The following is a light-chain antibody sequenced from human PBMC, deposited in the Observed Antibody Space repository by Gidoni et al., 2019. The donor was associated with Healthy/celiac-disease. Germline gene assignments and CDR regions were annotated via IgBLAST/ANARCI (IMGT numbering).Light chain of an antibody. CDR3: QQSYSTPFT. J-gene: IGKJ3*01. CDR2: AAS. V-gene: IGKV1-39*01. Sequence: DIQMTQSPSSLSASVGDRVTITCRASQSISSDLNWYQQKPGKAPKLLIYAASSLQSGVPSRFRGSGSGTDFTLTISSLQPEDFATYYCQQSYSTPFTFGPGTKVDIK. CDR1: QSISSD.